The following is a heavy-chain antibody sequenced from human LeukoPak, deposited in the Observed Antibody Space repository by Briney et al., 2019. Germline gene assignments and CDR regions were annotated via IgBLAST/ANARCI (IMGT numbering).Heavy chain of an antibody. J-gene: IGHJ4*02. CDR1: GFTFSSYS. D-gene: IGHD1-26*01. V-gene: IGHV3-21*01. Sequence: GGSLRLSCAASGFTFSSYSMNWVRQAPGKGLEWVSSISSSSSYIYYADSVKGRFTISRDNAKNSLYLQMNSLRAEDTAVYYCASENGSYQGFDYWGQGTLVTVSS. CDR2: ISSSSSYI. CDR3: ASENGSYQGFDY.